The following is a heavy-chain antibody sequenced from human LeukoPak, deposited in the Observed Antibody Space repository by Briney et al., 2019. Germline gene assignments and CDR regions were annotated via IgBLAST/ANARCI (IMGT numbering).Heavy chain of an antibody. CDR1: GFTFSSYA. V-gene: IGHV3-23*01. CDR2: ISGRGGRT. D-gene: IGHD3-22*01. CDR3: AKDPQGSSGYHDY. J-gene: IGHJ4*02. Sequence: GGSLRLSCAASGFTFSSYAMTWVRQAPGKGLEWVSGISGRGGRTYYADSAKGRFTISRDNSKNTLYLQMNSLRAEDTAVYYCAKDPQGSSGYHDYWGQGTLVTVSS.